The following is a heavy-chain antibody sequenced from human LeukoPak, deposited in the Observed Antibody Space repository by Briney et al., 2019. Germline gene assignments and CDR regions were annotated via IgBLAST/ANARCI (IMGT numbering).Heavy chain of an antibody. Sequence: GGSLRLSCAASGFTFSSYGMHWVRQAPGKGLEWVAVISYDGSNKYYADSVKGRFTISRDNSKNTLYLQMNSLRAEDTAVYYCARHFSNSWYYFDYWGQGTLVTVSS. V-gene: IGHV3-30*03. J-gene: IGHJ4*02. CDR1: GFTFSSYG. CDR3: ARHFSNSWYYFDY. D-gene: IGHD6-13*01. CDR2: ISYDGSNK.